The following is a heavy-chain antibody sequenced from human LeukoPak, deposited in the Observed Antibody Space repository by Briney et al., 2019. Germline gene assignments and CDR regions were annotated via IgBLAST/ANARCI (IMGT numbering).Heavy chain of an antibody. D-gene: IGHD3-16*01. CDR1: GNSFTSDW. V-gene: IGHV5-10-1*01. J-gene: IGHJ5*02. Sequence: GESLKISCKGSGNSFTSDWISWVRQMPGKGLEWMGRIDPSDSYTNYSPSFQGHVTISADKSISTAYLQWSSLKASDTAMYYCARLLVGGRDWFDPWGQGTLVTVSS. CDR2: IDPSDSYT. CDR3: ARLLVGGRDWFDP.